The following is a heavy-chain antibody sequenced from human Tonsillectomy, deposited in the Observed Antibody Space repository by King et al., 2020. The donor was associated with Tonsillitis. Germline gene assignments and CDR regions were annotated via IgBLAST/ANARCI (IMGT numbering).Heavy chain of an antibody. CDR1: GFTFSSYS. CDR3: ARGDLVAASRFDY. J-gene: IGHJ4*02. Sequence: VQLVESGGDLVQPGGSLRLSCAASGFTFSSYSMNWVRQAPGKGLEWVSYIIDNSQKIYYTDSVKGRFTISRDNAKNSLYLQMNNLRVEDTAVYYCARGDLVAASRFDYWGQGILVTVSS. D-gene: IGHD2-15*01. V-gene: IGHV3-48*01. CDR2: IIDNSQKI.